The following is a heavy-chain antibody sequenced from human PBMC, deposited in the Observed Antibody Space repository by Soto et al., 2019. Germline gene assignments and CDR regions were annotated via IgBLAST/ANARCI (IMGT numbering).Heavy chain of an antibody. Sequence: ASGEVSCKTSGSTVIDYYVHWVRQAPGQGLEWMRWIQPKSGATHSAPKFPGWVTLTSDTSISTAYMEMRRLRSDDTAVYYCARELPRYNGSPDHWGRGTLVTVSS. V-gene: IGHV1-2*04. D-gene: IGHD1-26*01. J-gene: IGHJ5*02. CDR2: IQPKSGAT. CDR3: ARELPRYNGSPDH. CDR1: GSTVIDYY.